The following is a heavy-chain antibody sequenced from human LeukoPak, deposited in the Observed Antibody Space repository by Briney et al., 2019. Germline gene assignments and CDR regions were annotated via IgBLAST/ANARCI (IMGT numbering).Heavy chain of an antibody. V-gene: IGHV3-23*01. Sequence: GGSLRLSCAVSGFTFNNYAMDWVRQAPGKGLEWVSAISGSGGSTYYADSVKGRFTISRDNSKNTLYLQMNSLRAEDTAVYYCAKLNYYDSSGYYTGRGHFDYWGQGTLVTVSS. CDR3: AKLNYYDSSGYYTGRGHFDY. J-gene: IGHJ4*02. D-gene: IGHD3-22*01. CDR2: ISGSGGST. CDR1: GFTFNNYA.